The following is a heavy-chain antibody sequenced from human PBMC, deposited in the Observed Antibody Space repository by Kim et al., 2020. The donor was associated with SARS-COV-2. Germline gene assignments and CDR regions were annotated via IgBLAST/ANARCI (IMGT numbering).Heavy chain of an antibody. CDR3: ARGDGTYYYDSSGYAKGPEYFQH. Sequence: GGSLRLSCAASGFTFSSYGMHWVRQAPGKGLEWVAVIWYDGSNKYYADSVKGRFTISRDNSKNTLYLQMNSLRAEDTAVYYCARGDGTYYYDSSGYAKGPEYFQHWGQGTLVTVSS. CDR1: GFTFSSYG. V-gene: IGHV3-33*01. J-gene: IGHJ1*01. CDR2: IWYDGSNK. D-gene: IGHD3-22*01.